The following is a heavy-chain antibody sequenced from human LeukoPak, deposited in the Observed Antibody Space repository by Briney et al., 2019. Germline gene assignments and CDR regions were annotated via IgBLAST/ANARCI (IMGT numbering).Heavy chain of an antibody. J-gene: IGHJ4*02. CDR3: AREPSPVVKYYFEY. CDR2: IWYDGSNK. V-gene: IGHV3-33*01. Sequence: QPGRSLRLSCAASGFTFSSYGIHWVRQAPGKGLEWVAVIWYDGSNKYYADSVKGRFTISRDNSKNTLYLQMNSLRAEDTALYYCAREPSPVVKYYFEYWGQGTLVTVSP. D-gene: IGHD3-22*01. CDR1: GFTFSSYG.